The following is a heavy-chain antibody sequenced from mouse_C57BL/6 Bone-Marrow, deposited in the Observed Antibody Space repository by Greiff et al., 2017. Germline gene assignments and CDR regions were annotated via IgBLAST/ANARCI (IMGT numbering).Heavy chain of an antibody. D-gene: IGHD1-1*01. CDR1: GYTFTSYD. V-gene: IGHV1-85*01. CDR2: IYPRDGST. J-gene: IGHJ1*03. CDR3: ARDYGSSYWYFDV. Sequence: QVQLQQSGPELVKPGASVKLSCKASGYTFTSYDINWVKQRPGQGLEWIGWIYPRDGSTKYNEKFKGKATLTVDTCSSTAYMELHSLKSEYSAVYFCARDYGSSYWYFDVWGTGTTVTVSS.